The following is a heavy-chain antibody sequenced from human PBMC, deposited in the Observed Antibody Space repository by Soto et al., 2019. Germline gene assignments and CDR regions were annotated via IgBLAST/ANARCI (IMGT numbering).Heavy chain of an antibody. D-gene: IGHD6-13*01. CDR1: GFTFSSYA. CDR3: ARSPSIAAAGTYYYYGMDV. J-gene: IGHJ6*02. V-gene: IGHV3-64D*06. CDR2: ISSNGGST. Sequence: PGGSLRLSCSASGFTFSSYAMHWVRQAPGKGLEYVSAISSNGGSTYYADSVKGRFTISRDNSKNTLYLQMSSLRAEDTAVYYCARSPSIAAAGTYYYYGMDVWGQGTTVTVSS.